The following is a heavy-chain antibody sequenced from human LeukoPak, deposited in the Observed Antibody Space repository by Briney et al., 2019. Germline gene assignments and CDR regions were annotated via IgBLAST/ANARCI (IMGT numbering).Heavy chain of an antibody. CDR3: ARQDGNSKYYFDF. J-gene: IGHJ4*02. D-gene: IGHD1-1*01. Sequence: SETLSLTCTVSGASMSSFYWSWIRQPPGKGLEWIGYIYNSGSTKYNPSLQSRVTISVDTSKNQFSLKMISVTAADTAMYYCARQDGNSKYYFDFWGQGTLVTVSS. CDR2: IYNSGST. V-gene: IGHV4-59*08. CDR1: GASMSSFY.